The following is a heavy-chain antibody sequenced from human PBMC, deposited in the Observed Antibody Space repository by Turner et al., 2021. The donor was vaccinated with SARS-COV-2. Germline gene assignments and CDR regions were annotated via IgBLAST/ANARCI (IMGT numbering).Heavy chain of an antibody. CDR3: ARDRIVRNWNDVPKPTYGMDV. Sequence: EMQLVESGGGLVKPGGSLRLSCAASGFTFSSYNMNWVRQAPGKRLGWVSSISSSRSYIYYADSGKGRFTISRDNAKNSLYLQMNSLRAEDTAVYYCARDRIVRNWNDVPKPTYGMDVWGQGTTVTVSS. V-gene: IGHV3-21*01. D-gene: IGHD1-20*01. CDR1: GFTFSSYN. J-gene: IGHJ6*02. CDR2: ISSSRSYI.